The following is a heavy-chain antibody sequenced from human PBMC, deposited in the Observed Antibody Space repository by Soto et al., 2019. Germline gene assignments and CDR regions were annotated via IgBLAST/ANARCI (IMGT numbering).Heavy chain of an antibody. V-gene: IGHV3-48*01. CDR1: GFTFSSYS. CDR2: ISSSSTI. D-gene: IGHD4-17*01. Sequence: GGSLRLSCAASGFTFSSYSMNWVRQAPGKGLEWVSYISSSSTIYYADSVKGRFTISRDNAKNSLYLQMNSLRAEDTAVYYCERDLNYGLFDYWGQGTLVTVSS. CDR3: ERDLNYGLFDY. J-gene: IGHJ4*02.